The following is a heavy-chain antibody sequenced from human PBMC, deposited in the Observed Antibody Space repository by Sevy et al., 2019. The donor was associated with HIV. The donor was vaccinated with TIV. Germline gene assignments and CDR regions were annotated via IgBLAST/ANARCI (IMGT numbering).Heavy chain of an antibody. CDR2: INPNNGDT. CDR1: GYTFRHYW. CDR3: ARDAGIYGPPWWFDP. J-gene: IGHJ5*02. V-gene: IGHV1-2*02. D-gene: IGHD3-10*01. Sequence: ASVKVSCQASGYTFRHYWIHWMRQAPGQGPEWMGWINPNNGDTLYAKTFQGRVTMTRDISISAAYMELNWLSSDDTAVYYCARDAGIYGPPWWFDPWGQGTLVTVSS.